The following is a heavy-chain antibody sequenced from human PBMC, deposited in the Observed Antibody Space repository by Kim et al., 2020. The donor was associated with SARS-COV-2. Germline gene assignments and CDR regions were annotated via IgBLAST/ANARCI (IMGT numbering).Heavy chain of an antibody. Sequence: SETLSLTCTGSGGSISSGGYYWSWIRQHPGKGLEWIGYIYYSGSTYYNPSLKSRVTISVDTSKNQFSLKLSSVTAADTAVYYCARDQGHILTGILGAFDIWGQGTMVTVSS. D-gene: IGHD3-9*01. V-gene: IGHV4-31*03. CDR3: ARDQGHILTGILGAFDI. CDR2: IYYSGST. CDR1: GGSISSGGYY. J-gene: IGHJ3*02.